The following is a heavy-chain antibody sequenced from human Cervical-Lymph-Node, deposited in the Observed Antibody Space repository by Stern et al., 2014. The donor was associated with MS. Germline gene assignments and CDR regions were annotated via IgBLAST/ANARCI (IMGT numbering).Heavy chain of an antibody. J-gene: IGHJ4*02. V-gene: IGHV4-61*01. CDR2: VSYSGRN. CDR3: ARQSSGGYR. D-gene: IGHD5-18*01. Sequence: QVQLQESGPGLVKPSETLSLTCTVSGGSVSSGNFFWSWIRQPPGKGLEWVGYVSYSGRNNYNSSLKSRVTISVDTSKNQFSLRLASVTAADTAVYYCARQSSGGYRWGQGTLVTVSS. CDR1: GGSVSSGNFF.